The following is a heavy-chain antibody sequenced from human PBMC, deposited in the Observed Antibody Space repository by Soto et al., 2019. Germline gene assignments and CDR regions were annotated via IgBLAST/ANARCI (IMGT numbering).Heavy chain of an antibody. Sequence: GGSLRLSGAASGFTFTRYSMNWVRQAPWKGLEWLSSISSTTNYIYYGDSMKGRFTISRDNAKNSLYLEMNSLRAEDTAVYYSAGESEHLNSNFDCCGQRTLVAF. J-gene: IGHJ4*01. CDR2: ISSTTNYI. CDR3: AGESEHLNSNFDC. V-gene: IGHV3-21*06. CDR1: GFTFTRYS. D-gene: IGHD1-1*01.